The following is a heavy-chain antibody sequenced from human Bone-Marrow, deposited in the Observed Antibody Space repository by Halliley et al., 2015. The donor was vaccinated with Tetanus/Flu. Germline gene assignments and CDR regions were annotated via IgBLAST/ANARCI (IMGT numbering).Heavy chain of an antibody. J-gene: IGHJ6*02. D-gene: IGHD3-10*01. CDR3: ARHTLAGAGYYYGTDV. V-gene: IGHV5-51*01. CDR1: GYSFSSYW. Sequence: QLVQSGAEVRKPGESLNISCKGTGYSFSSYWIGWVRQMPGKGLEWVGIIYPGDSDTRYSPSLRGHVTISADKSISTAYLQWRTLKASDPAIYYCARHTLAGAGYYYGTDVWGQGTTVTVSS. CDR2: IYPGDSDT.